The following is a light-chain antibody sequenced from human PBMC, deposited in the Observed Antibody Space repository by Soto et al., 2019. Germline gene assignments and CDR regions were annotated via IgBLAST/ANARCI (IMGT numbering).Light chain of an antibody. CDR2: GAF. Sequence: IELTQSPGPLSLSPGERATLSCRASQSVSSSYLAWYQQKPGQAPRLLIYGAFNRATGIPARFSGSGSGTDFTLTISSLEPEDSAVYYCQQRNVWPPVTFGQGTRLEIK. V-gene: IGKV3D-20*02. J-gene: IGKJ5*01. CDR3: QQRNVWPPVT. CDR1: QSVSSSY.